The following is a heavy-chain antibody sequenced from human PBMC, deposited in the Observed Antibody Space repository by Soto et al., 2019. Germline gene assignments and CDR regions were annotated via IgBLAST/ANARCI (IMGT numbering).Heavy chain of an antibody. D-gene: IGHD2-21*01. CDR1: GGSISSYY. J-gene: IGHJ6*02. Sequence: SETLSLTCTVSGGSISSYYWSWIRQPPGKGLEWIGYIYYSGSTNYNPSLKSRVTISVDTSKNQFSLRLSSVTAADTAVYYCARFGEGGLYYYGMDVWGQGTTVTVSS. V-gene: IGHV4-59*01. CDR2: IYYSGST. CDR3: ARFGEGGLYYYGMDV.